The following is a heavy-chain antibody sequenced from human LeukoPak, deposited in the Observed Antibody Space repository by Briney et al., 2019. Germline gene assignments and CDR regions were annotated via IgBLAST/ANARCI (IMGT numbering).Heavy chain of an antibody. CDR2: INHSGST. V-gene: IGHV4-34*01. CDR3: ASAWNSGYDHHFDY. Sequence: SETLSLTCAVYGGSFSGYYWSWIRQPPGKGLEWIGEINHSGSTNYNPSLKSRVTISVDTSKNQFSLKLSSVTAADTAVYYCASAWNSGYDHHFDYWGQGTLVTVSS. CDR1: GGSFSGYY. J-gene: IGHJ4*02. D-gene: IGHD5-12*01.